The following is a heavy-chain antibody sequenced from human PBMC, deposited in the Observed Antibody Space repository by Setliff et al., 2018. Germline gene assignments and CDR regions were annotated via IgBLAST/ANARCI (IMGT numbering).Heavy chain of an antibody. CDR1: GYTFVNYG. CDR2: IKTFSFKA. V-gene: IGHV1-18*01. J-gene: IGHJ6*02. D-gene: IGHD1-26*01. Sequence: ASVKVSCKASGYTFVNYGINWVRQAPGQGLEWMGWIKTFSFKANYAQKLQDRVTITTDTSTTTVYMELRGLRSDDTATYYCARFRVSSGGYNYYAWTSGAKGPRSPSP. CDR3: ARFRVSSGGYNYYAWTS.